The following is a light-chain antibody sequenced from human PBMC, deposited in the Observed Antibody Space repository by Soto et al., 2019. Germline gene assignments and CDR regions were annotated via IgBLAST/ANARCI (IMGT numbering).Light chain of an antibody. V-gene: IGKV3-20*01. CDR1: QSVSSSF. CDR2: GAS. Sequence: EIVLTQSPGTLSLSPGERATLSCRATQSVSSSFLAWYQQKPGQAPRLLIYGASNRATGIPDRFSGSGSGTDVTLTISRLEPDDFAVYYSQQYVTSPWAFGQGTKV. J-gene: IGKJ1*01. CDR3: QQYVTSPWA.